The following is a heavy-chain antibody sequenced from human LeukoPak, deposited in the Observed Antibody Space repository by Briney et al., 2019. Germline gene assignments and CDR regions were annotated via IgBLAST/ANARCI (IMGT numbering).Heavy chain of an antibody. CDR3: ARVSGSYGDSAY. Sequence: GGSLRLSCAASGFTFSSYWMSWVRQAPGKGLEWISYITSSSSSMYYADSVKGRFTISRDNAKNSLYLQMNSLRAEDTAVYYCARVSGSYGDSAYWGQGTLVTVSS. J-gene: IGHJ4*02. CDR2: ITSSSSSM. V-gene: IGHV3-48*04. CDR1: GFTFSSYW. D-gene: IGHD1-26*01.